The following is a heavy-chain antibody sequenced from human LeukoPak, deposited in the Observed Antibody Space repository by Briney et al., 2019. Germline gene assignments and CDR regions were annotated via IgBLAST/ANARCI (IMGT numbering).Heavy chain of an antibody. CDR2: ISSSSSYI. Sequence: GGSLRLSCAASGFTFSSYSMNWVRQAPGKGLEWVSSISSSSSYIYYADSVKGRFTISRDNSKNTLYLQMNSLRAEDTAVYYCARDPDYDFWSGYFYYFDYWGQGTLVTVSS. V-gene: IGHV3-21*01. CDR3: ARDPDYDFWSGYFYYFDY. CDR1: GFTFSSYS. J-gene: IGHJ4*02. D-gene: IGHD3-3*01.